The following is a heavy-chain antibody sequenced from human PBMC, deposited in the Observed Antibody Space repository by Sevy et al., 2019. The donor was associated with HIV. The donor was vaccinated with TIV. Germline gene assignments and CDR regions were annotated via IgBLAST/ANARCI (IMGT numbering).Heavy chain of an antibody. CDR3: ARIGKSLSRIAVAGRGYNWFDP. CDR2: ISSSGSTI. CDR1: GFTFSSYE. D-gene: IGHD6-19*01. Sequence: GGSLRLSCAASGFTFSSYEMNWVRQAPGKGLEWVSYISSSGSTIYYADSVKGRFTISRDNAKNSLYLQMNSLRAEDTAVYYCARIGKSLSRIAVAGRGYNWFDPWGQGTLVTVSS. V-gene: IGHV3-48*03. J-gene: IGHJ5*02.